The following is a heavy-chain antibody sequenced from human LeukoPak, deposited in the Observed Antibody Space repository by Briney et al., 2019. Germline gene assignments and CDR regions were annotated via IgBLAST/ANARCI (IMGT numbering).Heavy chain of an antibody. CDR2: IKTDGSDK. Sequence: PGGSLRLSCAASGITFSNYWMSWVRQAPGKGPEWVGDIKTDGSDKYYVGSVKGRFTISRDNAKNSLYLQMNSRRAEDTAVYYCARDSLIQYGSGSYWGFDYWGQGILVTVSS. J-gene: IGHJ4*02. CDR3: ARDSLIQYGSGSYWGFDY. CDR1: GITFSNYW. D-gene: IGHD3-10*01. V-gene: IGHV3-7*03.